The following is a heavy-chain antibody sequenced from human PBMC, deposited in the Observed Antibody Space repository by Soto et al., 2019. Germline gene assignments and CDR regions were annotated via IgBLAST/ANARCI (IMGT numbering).Heavy chain of an antibody. J-gene: IGHJ5*02. V-gene: IGHV3-23*01. Sequence: EMQLLESGGGLVQPGGSLRLSCVVSGFFFSTYGVTWVRQAPGKGLEWVCGVSGGSGGTHYTDSVKGRFTISGDDSKNTVYLQMHSLRGEDTAVYYCTRWNGYGDLWGQGTLVTVSS. CDR2: VSGGSGGT. CDR3: TRWNGYGDL. CDR1: GFFFSTYG. D-gene: IGHD1-1*01.